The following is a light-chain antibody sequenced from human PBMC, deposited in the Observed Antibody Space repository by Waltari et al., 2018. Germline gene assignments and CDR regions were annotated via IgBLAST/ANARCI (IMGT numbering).Light chain of an antibody. J-gene: IGKJ2*01. Sequence: DIQMTQSPSTLSASVGDRVTITCRASQTITNWLAWYQQKPGEAPKRLIFNASTLDMGVPSRFSGSGSGTEFTLTISSLQPDDFATYYCQQYDNYPFTFGQGTKLEIK. V-gene: IGKV1-5*03. CDR1: QTITNW. CDR2: NAS. CDR3: QQYDNYPFT.